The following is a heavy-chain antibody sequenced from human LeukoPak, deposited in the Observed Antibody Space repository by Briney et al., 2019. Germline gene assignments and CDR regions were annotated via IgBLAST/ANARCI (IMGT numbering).Heavy chain of an antibody. V-gene: IGHV3-7*03. Sequence: GGSLRLSCAASGFTFSIYAMSWVRQAPGKGLEWVANIKKDGSEKYYVDAVKGRFTISRDNSKNSLYLQMNSLRTEDTALYYCAKGPRHPDYGDYVGGSWFDYWGQGTLVTVSS. CDR3: AKGPRHPDYGDYVGGSWFDY. D-gene: IGHD4-17*01. J-gene: IGHJ4*02. CDR1: GFTFSIYA. CDR2: IKKDGSEK.